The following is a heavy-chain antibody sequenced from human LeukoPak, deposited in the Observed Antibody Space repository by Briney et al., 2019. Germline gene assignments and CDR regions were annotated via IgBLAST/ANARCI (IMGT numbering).Heavy chain of an antibody. Sequence: GGSLRLSCAASGFTFNSYSMNWVRQAPGKGLEWVSSISSTSSYIYYADSVKGRFTISRDNAKNSLYLQMNSLRADDTAVYYCARALWSGPVYYGMDVWGQRTTVTLSS. V-gene: IGHV3-21*06. CDR2: ISSTSSYI. CDR3: ARALWSGPVYYGMDV. CDR1: GFTFNSYS. J-gene: IGHJ6*02. D-gene: IGHD3-10*01.